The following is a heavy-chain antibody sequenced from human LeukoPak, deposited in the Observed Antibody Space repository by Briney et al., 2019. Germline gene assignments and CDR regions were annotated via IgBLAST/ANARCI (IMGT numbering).Heavy chain of an antibody. D-gene: IGHD2-15*01. Sequence: SDTLSLTCTVSGGSITSSPYYWGWIRQAPGKALEWIANIYYSGTTAYNPSLKSRVTISVDTPKNQFSLELTSVTAADTAVYYCARLSSVTYCSGGSCSRGGYDYWGQGTLVTVSS. V-gene: IGHV4-39*01. CDR2: IYYSGTT. CDR3: ARLSSVTYCSGGSCSRGGYDY. J-gene: IGHJ4*02. CDR1: GGSITSSPYY.